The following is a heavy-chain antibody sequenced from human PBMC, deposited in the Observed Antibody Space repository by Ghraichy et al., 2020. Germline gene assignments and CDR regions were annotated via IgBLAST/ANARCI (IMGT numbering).Heavy chain of an antibody. J-gene: IGHJ4*02. CDR1: GDSISSRNYC. V-gene: IGHV4-39*01. Sequence: SETLSLTCTVSGDSISSRNYCWGWVRQPPGKGLEWIGSIYYSGSTYYNPSLKSRATMSIDTSKNQFSLRVSSVTAADTAVYYCARQSTVTARRSPGRFDCWGQGTLVTASS. CDR2: IYYSGST. D-gene: IGHD4-17*01. CDR3: ARQSTVTARRSPGRFDC.